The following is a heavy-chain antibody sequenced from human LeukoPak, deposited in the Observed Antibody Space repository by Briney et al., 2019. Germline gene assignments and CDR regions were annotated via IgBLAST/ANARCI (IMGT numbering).Heavy chain of an antibody. CDR3: AKDLGTGGGSYPDDAFDI. J-gene: IGHJ3*02. CDR2: ISGSGGST. D-gene: IGHD1-26*01. CDR1: GFTFSSYA. V-gene: IGHV3-23*01. Sequence: GGSLRLSCAASGFTFSSYAMSWVRQAPGKGLEWVSAISGSGGSTYYADSVKGRFTISRDNSKNTLYLQMNSLRAEDTAVYYCAKDLGTGGGSYPDDAFDIWGQGTMVTVSS.